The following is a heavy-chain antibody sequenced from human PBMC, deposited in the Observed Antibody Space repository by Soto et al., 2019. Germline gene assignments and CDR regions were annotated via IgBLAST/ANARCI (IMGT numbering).Heavy chain of an antibody. CDR3: AAWMLTMIVTGDAFDV. CDR2: ISYDGSNK. D-gene: IGHD3-22*01. CDR1: GFTFSSYG. V-gene: IGHV3-30*03. J-gene: IGHJ3*01. Sequence: QVQLVESGGGVVQPGRSLRLSCAASGFTFSSYGMHWVRQAPGKGLEWVAVISYDGSNKYYADSVKGRFTISRDNCKNSMHLPMNSLRAENRAVYYCAAWMLTMIVTGDAFDVWGQGKMVTVSS.